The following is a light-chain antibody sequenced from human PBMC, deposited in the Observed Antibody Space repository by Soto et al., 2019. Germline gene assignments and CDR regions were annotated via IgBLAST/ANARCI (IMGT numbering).Light chain of an antibody. CDR1: QSVSTY. CDR3: QQRSNWPPTWM. CDR2: DAS. Sequence: EIVLTQSPATLSLSPGQRATLSCRASQSVSTYLAWYQQKPGQAPRLLIYDASTRATGIPARFSGSGSGTDFTLTISSLEPEDFAVYYCQQRSNWPPTWMFGQGTKVEIK. J-gene: IGKJ1*01. V-gene: IGKV3-11*01.